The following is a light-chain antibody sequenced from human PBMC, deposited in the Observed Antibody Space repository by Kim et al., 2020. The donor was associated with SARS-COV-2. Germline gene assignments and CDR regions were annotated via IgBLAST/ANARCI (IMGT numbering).Light chain of an antibody. Sequence: GQSITGSCTGPSSDVGGYNYVSWYEQHPGKAPKLMLYDVSNRPSGVSNRFSGSKSGNTASLTISGLQAEDEADYYCSSYTSSSTLVFGGGTQLTVL. V-gene: IGLV2-14*03. CDR2: DVS. J-gene: IGLJ2*01. CDR3: SSYTSSSTLV. CDR1: SSDVGGYNY.